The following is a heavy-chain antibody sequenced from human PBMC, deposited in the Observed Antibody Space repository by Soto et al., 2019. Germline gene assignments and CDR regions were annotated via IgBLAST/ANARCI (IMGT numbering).Heavy chain of an antibody. CDR2: ISGSGGST. CDR3: AKGLRIVVVPAADY. D-gene: IGHD2-2*01. CDR1: AFTLSSYA. Sequence: EVQLLESGGGLVQPGWSLRLSCAASAFTLSSYAMSWVRQAPGKGLEWVSAISGSGGSTYYADSVKDRFTISRDDSKNTLYLQMDSLRAEDTAVYYCAKGLRIVVVPAADYWGQGTLVTFPS. J-gene: IGHJ4*02. V-gene: IGHV3-23*01.